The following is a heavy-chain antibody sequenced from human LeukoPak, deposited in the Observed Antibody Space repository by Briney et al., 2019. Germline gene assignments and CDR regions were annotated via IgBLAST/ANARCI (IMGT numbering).Heavy chain of an antibody. CDR2: ISSSSTI. V-gene: IGHV3-48*02. CDR1: GFSFNTYS. Sequence: GGSLRLSCAASGFSFNTYSMNWVRQAPGKGMEWVSYISSSSTIYYADSVRGRFTISRDNAKNSLYLQMNSLRDEDTAVYYCASDYYDSSGYYSRWGQGTLVTVSS. D-gene: IGHD3-22*01. J-gene: IGHJ4*02. CDR3: ASDYYDSSGYYSR.